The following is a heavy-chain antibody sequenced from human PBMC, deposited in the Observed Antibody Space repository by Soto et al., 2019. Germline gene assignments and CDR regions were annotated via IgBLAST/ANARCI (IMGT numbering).Heavy chain of an antibody. D-gene: IGHD2-2*01. CDR2: ISSSSSYI. V-gene: IGHV3-21*01. J-gene: IGHJ4*02. Sequence: PGGSLRLSYAASGFTFSSYSTNWVRQAPGKGLEWVSSISSSSSYIYYADSVKGRFTISRDNAKNSLYLQMNSLRAEDTAVYYCARDLHCSSTSCPFDYWGQGTLVTVSS. CDR3: ARDLHCSSTSCPFDY. CDR1: GFTFSSYS.